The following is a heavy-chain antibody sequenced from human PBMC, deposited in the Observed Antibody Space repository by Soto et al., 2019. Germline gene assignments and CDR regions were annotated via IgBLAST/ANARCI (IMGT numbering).Heavy chain of an antibody. Sequence: GESLKISCKGSGYSCTSYWIGWVRQMPGKGLEWMGIIYPGDSDTRYSPSFQGQVTISADKSISTAYLQWSSLKASDTAMYYCARLVAAAGNLFDPWGQGTLVTVSS. CDR1: GYSCTSYW. D-gene: IGHD6-13*01. CDR3: ARLVAAAGNLFDP. CDR2: IYPGDSDT. V-gene: IGHV5-51*01. J-gene: IGHJ5*02.